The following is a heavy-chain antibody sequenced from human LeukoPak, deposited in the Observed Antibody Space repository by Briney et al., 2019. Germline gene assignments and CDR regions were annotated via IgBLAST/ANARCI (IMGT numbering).Heavy chain of an antibody. V-gene: IGHV3-48*01. J-gene: IGHJ6*03. CDR1: GFTFSSYS. D-gene: IGHD3-10*01. Sequence: PGGSLRLSCAASGFTFSSYSMNWVRQAPGKGLEWVSHISSSSSTIYYADSVKGRFTISRDNAKNSLYLQMNSLRAEDTAVYYCARRGGSGSRYYMDVWGKGTTVTVSS. CDR3: ARRGGSGSRYYMDV. CDR2: ISSSSSTI.